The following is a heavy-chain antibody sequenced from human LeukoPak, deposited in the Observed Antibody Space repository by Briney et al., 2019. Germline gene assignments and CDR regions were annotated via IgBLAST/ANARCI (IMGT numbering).Heavy chain of an antibody. Sequence: GGSLRLSCAASGFTFGTYAMTWVRQAPGKGLEWVSTINGNGRSVYYADSVKGRFTISKDNSKNTLYLQMNNLRAEDTAVYYCAKRATTVPTWAFDYWGQGTLVTVSS. D-gene: IGHD4-17*01. CDR2: INGNGRSV. J-gene: IGHJ4*02. CDR1: GFTFGTYA. V-gene: IGHV3-23*01. CDR3: AKRATTVPTWAFDY.